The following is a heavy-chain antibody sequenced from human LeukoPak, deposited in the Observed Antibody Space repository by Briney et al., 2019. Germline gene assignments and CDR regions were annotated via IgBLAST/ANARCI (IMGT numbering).Heavy chain of an antibody. D-gene: IGHD3-22*01. CDR3: ARFHGSGYYPHYYYYGMDV. CDR1: GGSISSSSYY. Sequence: PSETLSLTCTVSGGSISSSSYYWGWIRQPPGKGLEWIGSIYYSGSTYYNPSLKSRVTISVDTSKNQFSLKLSSVTAADTAVYYCARFHGSGYYPHYYYYGMDVWGQGTTVTVSS. J-gene: IGHJ6*02. CDR2: IYYSGST. V-gene: IGHV4-39*07.